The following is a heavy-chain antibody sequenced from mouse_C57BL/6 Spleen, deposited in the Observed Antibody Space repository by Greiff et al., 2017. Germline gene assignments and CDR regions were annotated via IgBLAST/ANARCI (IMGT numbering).Heavy chain of an antibody. D-gene: IGHD2-1*01. CDR2: IWGDGST. J-gene: IGHJ3*01. CDR3: DKKEDGNAYAY. CDR1: GFSLTSYG. V-gene: IGHV2-3*01. Sequence: VMLVESGPGLVAPSQSLSITCTVSGFSLTSYGVSWVRQPPGKGLEWLGVIWGDGSTNYHSALISRRSISKDNSKSQVFLRLNSLQTDDTATYYCDKKEDGNAYAYWGQGTLVTVSA.